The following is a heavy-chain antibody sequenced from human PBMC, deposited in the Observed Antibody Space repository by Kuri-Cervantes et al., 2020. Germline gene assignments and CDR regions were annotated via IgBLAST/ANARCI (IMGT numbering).Heavy chain of an antibody. CDR3: ARAAEYQLLFDY. Sequence: SETLSLTCTVSGGSISSSSYYWGWIRQPPGRGLEWIGSIYYSGSTYYNPSLKSRVTISVDTSKNQFSLKLSSVTAADTAVYYCARAAEYQLLFDYWGQGTLVTVSS. CDR1: GGSISSSSYY. V-gene: IGHV4-39*01. CDR2: IYYSGST. J-gene: IGHJ4*02. D-gene: IGHD2-2*01.